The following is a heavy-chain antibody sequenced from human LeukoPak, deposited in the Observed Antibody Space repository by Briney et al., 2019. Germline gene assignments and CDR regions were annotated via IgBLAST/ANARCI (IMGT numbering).Heavy chain of an antibody. CDR1: GGTFSSYA. CDR2: ISAYNGNT. D-gene: IGHD6-6*01. J-gene: IGHJ5*02. CDR3: ARDRGSSSFGWFDP. Sequence: ASVKVSCKASGGTFSSYAISWVRQAPGQGLEWMGWISAYNGNTNYAQKLQGRVTMTTDTSTSTAYMELRSLRSDDTAVYYCARDRGSSSFGWFDPWGQGTLVTVSS. V-gene: IGHV1-18*01.